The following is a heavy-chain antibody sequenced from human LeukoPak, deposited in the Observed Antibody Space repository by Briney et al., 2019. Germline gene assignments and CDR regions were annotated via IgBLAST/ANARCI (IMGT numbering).Heavy chain of an antibody. D-gene: IGHD2-15*01. V-gene: IGHV1-18*04. CDR3: ARDREGIVVVVAVDYYYGMDV. CDR1: GYTFTSYG. J-gene: IGHJ6*04. Sequence: GASVKVSCKASGYTFTSYGISWVRQAPGQGLEWMGWISAYNGNTNYVQKLQGRVTMTTDTSTSTAYMELRSLRSDDTAVYYCARDREGIVVVVAVDYYYGMDVWGKGTTVTVSS. CDR2: ISAYNGNT.